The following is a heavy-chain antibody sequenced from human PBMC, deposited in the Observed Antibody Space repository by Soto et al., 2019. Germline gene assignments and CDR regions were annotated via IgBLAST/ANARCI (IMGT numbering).Heavy chain of an antibody. CDR2: INAGNGNT. CDR3: ARDVAKLGPKDY. CDR1: GYTFTSYA. J-gene: IGHJ4*02. V-gene: IGHV1-3*01. D-gene: IGHD1-26*01. Sequence: ASVKVSCKASGYTFTSYAMHWVRQAPGQRLEWMGWINAGNGNTKYSQKFQGRVTITRDTSASTAYMELSSLRSEDTAVYYCARDVAKLGPKDYWGQGTLVTVSS.